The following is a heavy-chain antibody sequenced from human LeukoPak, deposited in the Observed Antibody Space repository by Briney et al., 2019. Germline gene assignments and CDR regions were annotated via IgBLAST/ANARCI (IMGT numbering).Heavy chain of an antibody. CDR2: IYHSGST. Sequence: SETLSLTCTVSGYSISSGYYWGWIRQPPGEGLEWIGSIYHSGSTYYNPSLKSRVTISVDTSKNQFSLKLSSVTAADTAVYYCAGSSIVVVPGAVDYWGQGTLVTVSS. CDR1: GYSISSGYY. J-gene: IGHJ4*02. D-gene: IGHD2-2*01. V-gene: IGHV4-38-2*02. CDR3: AGSSIVVVPGAVDY.